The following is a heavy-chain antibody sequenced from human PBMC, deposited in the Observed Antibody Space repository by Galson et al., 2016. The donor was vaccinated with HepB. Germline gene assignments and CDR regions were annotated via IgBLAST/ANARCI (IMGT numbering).Heavy chain of an antibody. CDR2: VSGSGGST. Sequence: SLRLSCAASGFTFTSYAMSWVRQAPGKGLEWLSSVSGSGGSTCYADSVRGRFIISRDSSENTLYLQMNTLRGDDTALYYGAKAGYKPHERNNRFASWGQGTLVTVSS. D-gene: IGHD5-12*01. CDR1: GFTFTSYA. V-gene: IGHV3-23*01. CDR3: AKAGYKPHERNNRFAS. J-gene: IGHJ5*01.